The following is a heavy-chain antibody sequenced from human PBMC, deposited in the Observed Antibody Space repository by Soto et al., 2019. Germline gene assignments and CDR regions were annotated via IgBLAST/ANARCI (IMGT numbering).Heavy chain of an antibody. CDR1: GGTFSSYT. D-gene: IGHD3-10*01. CDR3: ARDHHYYGSGSYEYYYYYVDV. V-gene: IGHV1-69*04. CDR2: IIPILGIA. Sequence: SVKVSCKASGGTFSSYTISWVRQAPGQGLEWMGRIIPILGIANYAQKFQGRVTITADKSTSTAYMELSSLRSEDTAVYYCARDHHYYGSGSYEYYYYYVDVWGKGTTVTVSS. J-gene: IGHJ6*03.